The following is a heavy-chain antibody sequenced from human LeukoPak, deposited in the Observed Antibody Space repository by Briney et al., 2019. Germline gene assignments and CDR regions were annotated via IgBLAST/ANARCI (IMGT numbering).Heavy chain of an antibody. V-gene: IGHV3-23*01. CDR3: AKDQAGTTGTTGLDY. CDR2: ISASGGGT. Sequence: PGGSLRLSCAASGFTFSSYAMSWVRQAPGKGLEWVSSISASGGGTYYADSVKGRFTISRDNSKNTLYLQMNSLRAEDTAVYYCAKDQAGTTGTTGLDYWGQGTLVTVSS. J-gene: IGHJ4*02. D-gene: IGHD1-1*01. CDR1: GFTFSSYA.